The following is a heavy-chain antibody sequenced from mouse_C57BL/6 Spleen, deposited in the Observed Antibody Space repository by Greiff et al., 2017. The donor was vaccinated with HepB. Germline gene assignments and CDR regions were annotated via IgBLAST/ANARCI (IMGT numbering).Heavy chain of an antibody. J-gene: IGHJ2*01. CDR2: INPNNGGT. CDR1: GYTFTDYN. D-gene: IGHD4-1*01. Sequence: VQLQQSGPELVKPGASVKMSCKASGYTFTDYNMHWVKQSHGKSLEWIGYINPNNGGTSYNQKFKGKATLTVNKSSSTAYMELRSLTSEDSTVYYCARDWDRGPDYWGQGTTLTVSS. CDR3: ARDWDRGPDY. V-gene: IGHV1-22*01.